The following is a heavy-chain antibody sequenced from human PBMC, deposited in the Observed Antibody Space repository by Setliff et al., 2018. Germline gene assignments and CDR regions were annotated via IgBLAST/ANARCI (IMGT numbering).Heavy chain of an antibody. CDR2: IYPGDSDT. CDR1: GYIFTNYW. D-gene: IGHD6-19*01. J-gene: IGHJ3*01. V-gene: IGHV5-51*01. Sequence: GESLKISCQASGYIFTNYWIGWVRQMPGKGLEWMGVIYPGDSDTRYSPSFQGQFTISVDKSISTAYLQWSSLKASDTAMYYCASPSAGWTKPFDVWGQGTMVTVSS. CDR3: ASPSAGWTKPFDV.